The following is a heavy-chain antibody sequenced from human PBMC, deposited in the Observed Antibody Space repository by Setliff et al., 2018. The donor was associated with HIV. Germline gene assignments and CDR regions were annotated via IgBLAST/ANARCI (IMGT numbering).Heavy chain of an antibody. D-gene: IGHD6-13*01. V-gene: IGHV1-18*01. CDR2: ISPYNGHT. J-gene: IGHJ4*02. Sequence: ASVKVSCKASGYTFTTYDITWVRQAPGQGLEWLGWISPYNGHTNFAQKFQGRVTMTTDTATSTAYMELSSLRSEDTAMYYCARGESAAAGTGVCDYWGQGTLVTVSS. CDR1: GYTFTTYD. CDR3: ARGESAAAGTGVCDY.